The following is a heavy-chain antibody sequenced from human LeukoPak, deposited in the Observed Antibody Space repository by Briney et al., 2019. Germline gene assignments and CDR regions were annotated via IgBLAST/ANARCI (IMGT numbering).Heavy chain of an antibody. J-gene: IGHJ4*02. V-gene: IGHV3-7*04. CDR1: GFTFCSYS. Sequence: GGSLRLSSAASGFTFCSYSMSWVREAPGGGLEWVANIKQDGSEKYYVDSVKGRFTISRDNAKNSLFLQMNSRRAEDTAVYYCARGRRNCDYWAQGTVVSVSS. CDR2: IKQDGSEK. CDR3: ARGRRNCDY.